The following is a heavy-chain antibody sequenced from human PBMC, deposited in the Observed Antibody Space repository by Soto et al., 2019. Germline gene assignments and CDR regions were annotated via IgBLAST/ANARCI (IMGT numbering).Heavy chain of an antibody. V-gene: IGHV3-15*01. CDR1: GFTFSNAW. J-gene: IGHJ3*02. D-gene: IGHD4-17*01. CDR3: TTPTGDYDAFDAFDI. CDR2: IKSKTDGGTT. Sequence: GGSLRLSCAASGFTFSNAWMSWVRQAPGKGLEWVGRIKSKTDGGTTDYAAPVKGRFTISRDDSKNTLYLQMNSLKTEDTAVYYCTTPTGDYDAFDAFDIWGQGTMVTVSS.